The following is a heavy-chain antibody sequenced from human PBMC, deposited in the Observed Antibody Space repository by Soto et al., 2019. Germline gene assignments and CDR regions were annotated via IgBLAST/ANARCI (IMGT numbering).Heavy chain of an antibody. Sequence: GGSLRLSCAASGLTFSSYAMSWVRQAPGKGLEWVAVICGSGSNTYYADSVKGRFTISRDNSKNTLYLQMNSLRAEDTAVYYCARGREVVVAATDAFDIWGQGTMVTVSS. CDR2: ICGSGSNT. D-gene: IGHD2-15*01. CDR3: ARGREVVVAATDAFDI. CDR1: GLTFSSYA. J-gene: IGHJ3*02. V-gene: IGHV3-23*01.